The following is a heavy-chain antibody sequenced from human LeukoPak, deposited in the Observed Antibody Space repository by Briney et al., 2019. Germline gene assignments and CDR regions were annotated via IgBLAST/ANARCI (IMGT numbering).Heavy chain of an antibody. CDR3: ARDRDGTAYYPLDF. CDR1: GFTFSSYW. D-gene: IGHD3-22*01. CDR2: ISSSSSSI. Sequence: GGSLRLSCTASGFTFSSYWMHWVRQIPGKGLMWVSFISSSSSSINYADSVKGRFTISRDNAKNSLYLQMNSLRAEDTAVYYCARDRDGTAYYPLDFRGQGTLVTVSS. J-gene: IGHJ4*02. V-gene: IGHV3-21*01.